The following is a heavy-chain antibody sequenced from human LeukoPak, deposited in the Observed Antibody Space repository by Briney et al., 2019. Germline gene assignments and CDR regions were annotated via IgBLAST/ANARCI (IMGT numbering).Heavy chain of an antibody. Sequence: ASVKVSCKASGYTFTGYYMHWVRQAPGQGLEWMGWINPNSGGTDYAQKFQGRVTMTRDTSISTAYMDLSRLRSDDTAVYYCATTTKNHYFYYYMDVWGKGTTVTVSS. V-gene: IGHV1-2*02. CDR1: GYTFTGYY. D-gene: IGHD4-17*01. J-gene: IGHJ6*03. CDR3: ATTTKNHYFYYYMDV. CDR2: INPNSGGT.